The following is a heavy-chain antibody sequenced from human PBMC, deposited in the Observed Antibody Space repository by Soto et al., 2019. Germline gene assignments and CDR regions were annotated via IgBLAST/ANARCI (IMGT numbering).Heavy chain of an antibody. J-gene: IGHJ6*02. V-gene: IGHV3-53*01. CDR2: INRGGST. D-gene: IGHD5-18*01. Sequence: PGGSLRLSCAASGFTVSSHYMSWVRQAPGKGLEWVSLINRGGSTYYAESVKGGFPISRDNSKNTLYLQMNSLRAEDTAVYYFARVQASRNGYEHYYYYGRDVWGQGTRVTVSS. CDR1: GFTVSSHY. CDR3: ARVQASRNGYEHYYYYGRDV.